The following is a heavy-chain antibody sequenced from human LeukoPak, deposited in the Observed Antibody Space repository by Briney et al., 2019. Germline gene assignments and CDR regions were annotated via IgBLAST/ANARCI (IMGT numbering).Heavy chain of an antibody. J-gene: IGHJ4*02. V-gene: IGHV3-15*07. CDR1: GFTFTNAW. CDR3: AKDLPIRDGAAADDY. CDR2: IKSKADGETI. Sequence: GGSLRLSCAASGFTFTNAWMNWVRQAPGKGLEWVGRIKSKADGETIDYAAPVKGRFTFSRDDSKNMLYLQMNSLRAEDTAVYYCAKDLPIRDGAAADDYWGQGTLVTVSS. D-gene: IGHD6-13*01.